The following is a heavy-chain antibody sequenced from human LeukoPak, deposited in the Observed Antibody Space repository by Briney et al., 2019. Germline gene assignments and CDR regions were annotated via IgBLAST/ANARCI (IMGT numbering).Heavy chain of an antibody. Sequence: GESLTISCKASGYSFTNYWIGWARQMPGKGLEWMGTIFPGDSDTRYSPSFQGQVTMSADSSSSTAYLQWISLQASDTAMYYCATSSASRSSDYFDYRGQGTLVTVSS. J-gene: IGHJ4*02. D-gene: IGHD6-6*01. CDR3: ATSSASRSSDYFDY. CDR2: IFPGDSDT. V-gene: IGHV5-51*01. CDR1: GYSFTNYW.